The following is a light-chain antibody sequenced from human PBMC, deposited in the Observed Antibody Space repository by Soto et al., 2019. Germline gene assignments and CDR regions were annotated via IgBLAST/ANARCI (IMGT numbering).Light chain of an antibody. CDR3: QHYNSYSEA. Sequence: DIQMTQSPSTLSGSVGDRFTITCLSSQTISSWLAWYQQKPGKAPKLLIYKASTLKSGVPSRFSGSGSGTEFTLTIISLQPDDFATYYCQHYNSYSEAFGQGTKVDIK. CDR2: KAS. CDR1: QTISSW. J-gene: IGKJ1*01. V-gene: IGKV1-5*03.